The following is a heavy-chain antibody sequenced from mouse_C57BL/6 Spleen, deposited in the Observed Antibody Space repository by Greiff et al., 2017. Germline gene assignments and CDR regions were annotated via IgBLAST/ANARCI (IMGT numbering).Heavy chain of an antibody. CDR3: AREKEDAMDY. CDR1: GFTFSSYA. V-gene: IGHV5-4*01. J-gene: IGHJ4*01. CDR2: ISDGGSYT. Sequence: EVQLVESGGGLVKPGGSLKLSCAASGFTFSSYAMSWVRQTPEKRLEWVATISDGGSYTYYPDNVQGRFTISRDNAKNNLYLQMSHLKSEDTAMYYCAREKEDAMDYWGQGTSVTVSS.